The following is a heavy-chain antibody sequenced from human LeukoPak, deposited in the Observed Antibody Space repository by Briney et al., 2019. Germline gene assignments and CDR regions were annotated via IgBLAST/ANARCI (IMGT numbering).Heavy chain of an antibody. Sequence: SETLSLTCTVSGGSISSYYWSWIRQPPGKGLEGIGYIYYSGSTNYNPSLKSRVTISVDTSKNQFSLKLRSVTAADTAVHSCAIIAVAGPLLAYCGQGSLVTVSS. V-gene: IGHV4-59*01. D-gene: IGHD6-19*01. CDR2: IYYSGST. CDR3: AIIAVAGPLLAY. J-gene: IGHJ4*02. CDR1: GGSISSYY.